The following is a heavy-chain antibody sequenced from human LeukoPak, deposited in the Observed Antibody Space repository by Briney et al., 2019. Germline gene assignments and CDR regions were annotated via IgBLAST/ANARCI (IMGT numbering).Heavy chain of an antibody. CDR1: GLTVSSNY. Sequence: TGGSLRLSCAASGLTVSSNYMNWVRQAPGKGLEWVSIIYSGGSIYYANSVKGRFAISRDISKNTLYLQMNSLRVEDTAVYYCARRAGLTMRDALDLWGQGTMVTVSS. J-gene: IGHJ3*01. CDR3: ARRAGLTMRDALDL. CDR2: IYSGGSI. D-gene: IGHD3/OR15-3a*01. V-gene: IGHV3-66*02.